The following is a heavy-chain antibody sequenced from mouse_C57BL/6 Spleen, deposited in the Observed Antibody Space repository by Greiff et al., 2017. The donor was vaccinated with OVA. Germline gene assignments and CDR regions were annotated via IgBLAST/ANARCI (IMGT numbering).Heavy chain of an antibody. CDR1: GFTFSDYG. V-gene: IGHV5-17*01. CDR3: AREITTVVARGFAY. D-gene: IGHD1-1*01. CDR2: ISSGSSTI. J-gene: IGHJ3*01. Sequence: VQRVESGGGLVKPGGSLKLSCAASGFTFSDYGMHWVRQAPEKGLEWVAYISSGSSTIYYADTVKGRFTISRDNAKNTLFLQMTSLRSEDTAMYYCAREITTVVARGFAYWGQGTLVTVSA.